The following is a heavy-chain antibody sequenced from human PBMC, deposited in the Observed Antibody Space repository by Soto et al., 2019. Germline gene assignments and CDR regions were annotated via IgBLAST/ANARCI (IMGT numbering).Heavy chain of an antibody. CDR2: LKGAGSMT. V-gene: IGHV3-74*01. Sequence: EVQLVESGGGVVQPGESLRLSCTASGFTFSTYWMHWVRQAPGKGLVWLSRLKGAGSMTDYADSVKGRFTISRDNAENTLYLQMNGLRAEDIAIYYCARGGLYAYYQENWGQGTLVTVSS. CDR1: GFTFSTYW. J-gene: IGHJ4*02. D-gene: IGHD3-16*01. CDR3: ARGGLYAYYQEN.